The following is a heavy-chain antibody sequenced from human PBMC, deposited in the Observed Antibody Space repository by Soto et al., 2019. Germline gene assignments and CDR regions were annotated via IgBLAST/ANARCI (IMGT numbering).Heavy chain of an antibody. Sequence: EVQLVESGGGLVQPGGSLRLSCAASGFTFSSYSMNWVRQAPGKGLEWVSYISSSSSTIYYADSVKGRFTNSRDNAKNSLYLQMNSLRDEDTAVYYCASWSGSYNWYFDLWGRGTLVTVSS. D-gene: IGHD1-26*01. CDR2: ISSSSSTI. CDR3: ASWSGSYNWYFDL. J-gene: IGHJ2*01. CDR1: GFTFSSYS. V-gene: IGHV3-48*02.